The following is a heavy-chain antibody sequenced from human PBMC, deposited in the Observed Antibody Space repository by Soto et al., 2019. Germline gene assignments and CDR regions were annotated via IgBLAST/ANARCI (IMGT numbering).Heavy chain of an antibody. J-gene: IGHJ4*02. D-gene: IGHD6-19*01. CDR3: ARASDGYRSGWYVGYFDY. V-gene: IGHV1-18*04. Sequence: QVQLVQSGAEVKKPGASLKVSCKASGYTFTSYGISWVRQAPGQGLEWMGWIRAYNGYTNYAQKFQGRVTVTTDTSPSTAYMELRSLISDDTAVYYCARASDGYRSGWYVGYFDYWGQGTLVTVSS. CDR1: GYTFTSYG. CDR2: IRAYNGYT.